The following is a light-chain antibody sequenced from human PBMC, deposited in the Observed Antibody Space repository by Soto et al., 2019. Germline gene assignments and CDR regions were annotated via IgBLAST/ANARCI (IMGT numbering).Light chain of an antibody. CDR1: QSLVLSDGNTY. CDR3: MQGTHWPFT. V-gene: IGKV2-30*02. Sequence: DVVMTQSPLSLPVTLGQPASISCRSSQSLVLSDGNTYLNWFQQRPGQSPRRLLYKISNRDSGVPDRFSGSGSGTDYSLTISRVEAEEVGVYFCMQGTHWPFTFGQGTKLEIK. J-gene: IGKJ2*01. CDR2: KIS.